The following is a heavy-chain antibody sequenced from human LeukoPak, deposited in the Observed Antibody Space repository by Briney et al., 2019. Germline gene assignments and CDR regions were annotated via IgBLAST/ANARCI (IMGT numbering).Heavy chain of an antibody. V-gene: IGHV1-2*02. CDR2: INPNSGDT. Sequence: ASVKVSCKASGYTFTGYYMHWVRQAPGQGLEWMGWINPNSGDTNYAQKFQDRVTMTRDTSISTAYMELSRLRTDDTAVYYCARDFNWGPDYWGQGTLVTVSS. J-gene: IGHJ4*02. CDR3: ARDFNWGPDY. CDR1: GYTFTGYY. D-gene: IGHD7-27*01.